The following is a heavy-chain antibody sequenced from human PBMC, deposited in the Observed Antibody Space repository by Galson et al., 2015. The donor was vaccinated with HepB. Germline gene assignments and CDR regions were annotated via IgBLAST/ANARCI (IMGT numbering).Heavy chain of an antibody. CDR2: MNPNSGNT. CDR3: ARRGWQWLKSNWFDP. Sequence: SVKVSCKASGYTFTSYDINWVRQATGQGLEWMGWMNPNSGNTGYAQKFQGRVTMTRDTSISTAYMELSRLRSDDTAVYYCARRGWQWLKSNWFDPWGQGTLVTVSS. D-gene: IGHD6-19*01. V-gene: IGHV1-8*01. CDR1: GYTFTSYD. J-gene: IGHJ5*02.